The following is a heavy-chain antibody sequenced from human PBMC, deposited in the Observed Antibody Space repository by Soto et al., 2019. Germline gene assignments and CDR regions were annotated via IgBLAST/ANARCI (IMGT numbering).Heavy chain of an antibody. J-gene: IGHJ3*02. CDR1: GGTFSSYA. CDR2: IIPGNGNT. Sequence: ASVKVSCKASGGTFSSYAISWVRQAPGQGLEWMGWIIPGNGNTKYSQKFQGRVTITRDTSASTAYMELSSLRSEDTAVYYCARKELPGIAAAGRAFDIWGQGTMVTVSS. V-gene: IGHV1-3*01. CDR3: ARKELPGIAAAGRAFDI. D-gene: IGHD6-13*01.